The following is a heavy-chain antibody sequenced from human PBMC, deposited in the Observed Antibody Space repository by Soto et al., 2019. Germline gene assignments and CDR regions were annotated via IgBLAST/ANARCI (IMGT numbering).Heavy chain of an antibody. CDR1: GFTFSDYY. Sequence: GGSLRLSCAASGFTFSDYYMNWIRQAPGKGLEWVSAISSNGSTTYYADSVKGRFTIPRDNSKNTLYLQMSSLRAEDTAVYYCVKDGSSGWFLDRYYYYYGMDVWRQGTTVTVSS. CDR2: ISSNGSTT. D-gene: IGHD6-19*01. V-gene: IGHV3-64D*08. CDR3: VKDGSSGWFLDRYYYYYGMDV. J-gene: IGHJ6*02.